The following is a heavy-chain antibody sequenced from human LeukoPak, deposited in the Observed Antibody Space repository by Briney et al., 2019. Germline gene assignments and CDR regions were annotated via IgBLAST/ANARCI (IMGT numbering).Heavy chain of an antibody. J-gene: IGHJ5*02. CDR1: GGTFSSYA. CDR2: IIPIFGTA. Sequence: ASVKVSCKASGGTFSSYAISWVRQVPGQGLEWMGGIIPIFGTANYAQKFQGRVTITADKSTSTAYMELSSLRSEDTAVYYCASAGPLLWFGEAWFDPWGQGTLVTVSS. CDR3: ASAGPLLWFGEAWFDP. V-gene: IGHV1-69*06. D-gene: IGHD3-10*01.